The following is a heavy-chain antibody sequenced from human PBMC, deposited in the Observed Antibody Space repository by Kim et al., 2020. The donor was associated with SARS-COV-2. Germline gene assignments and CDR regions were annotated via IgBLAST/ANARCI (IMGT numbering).Heavy chain of an antibody. V-gene: IGHV3-33*01. CDR3: AREAGVMAGGGMDV. CDR1: GFTFSSYG. D-gene: IGHD3-16*01. CDR2: IWYDGSNK. J-gene: IGHJ6*02. Sequence: GGSLRLSCAASGFTFSSYGMHWVRQAPGKGLEWVAVIWYDGSNKYYADSVKGRFTISRDNSKNTLYLQMNSLRAEDTAVYYCAREAGVMAGGGMDVLGQGNTVTVSS.